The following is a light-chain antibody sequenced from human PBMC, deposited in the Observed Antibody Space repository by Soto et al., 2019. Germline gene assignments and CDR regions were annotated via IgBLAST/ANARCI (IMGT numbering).Light chain of an antibody. CDR1: QSVGSY. V-gene: IGKV3-11*01. Sequence: EVVLTQSPVTLSLSPGERATLSCRASQSVGSYLSWYQQKPGQAPRLLIYDTSNRATGIPARFSGSGSGTDFTLTISSLEPEDFAVYYCQQRSNWVTFGGGTRVEIK. CDR3: QQRSNWVT. CDR2: DTS. J-gene: IGKJ4*01.